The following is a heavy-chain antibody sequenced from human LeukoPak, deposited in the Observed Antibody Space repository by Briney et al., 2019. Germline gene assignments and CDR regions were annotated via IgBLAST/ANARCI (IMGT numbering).Heavy chain of an antibody. D-gene: IGHD2-15*01. CDR2: IYHSGST. Sequence: SETLSLTCAVSGGXISSSNWWSWARQPPGKGLEWIRQIYHSGSTNYNPSLKSRVTISVDKSKNQFSLKLRSVTAADTAVYYCARPLSLRYCSGGSCYGRGAWFDRWGQGTLVTVSS. CDR1: GGXISSSNW. J-gene: IGHJ5*02. V-gene: IGHV4-4*02. CDR3: ARPLSLRYCSGGSCYGRGAWFDR.